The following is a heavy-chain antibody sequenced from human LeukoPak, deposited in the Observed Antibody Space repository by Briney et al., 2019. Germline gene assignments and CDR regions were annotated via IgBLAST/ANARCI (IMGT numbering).Heavy chain of an antibody. J-gene: IGHJ4*02. Sequence: GGSLRLSCAASGFTFGSYATSWVRQAPGKGLEWVSASGSGGSTYYADSVKGRFTISRDNSKNTLYLQMNSLRAEDTAVYYCAKSSTVVTTYFDYWGQGTLVTVSS. CDR1: GFTFGSYA. CDR3: AKSSTVVTTYFDY. D-gene: IGHD4-23*01. CDR2: SGSGGST. V-gene: IGHV3-23*01.